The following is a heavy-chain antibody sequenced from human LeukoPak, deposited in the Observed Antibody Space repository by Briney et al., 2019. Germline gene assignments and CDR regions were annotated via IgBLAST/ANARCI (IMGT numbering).Heavy chain of an antibody. CDR2: INDDGSTT. Sequence: GGSLRHSRAASGFTFMNSRMHWVRQAPGKGLVWVSRINDDGSTTNYADSVKGRFTISTDNAKNTLYLQMNSLNGEDTAMYYCATPLGSSSHFWRQGTLVTVSS. J-gene: IGHJ1*01. D-gene: IGHD1-26*01. V-gene: IGHV3-74*01. CDR3: ATPLGSSSHF. CDR1: GFTFMNSR.